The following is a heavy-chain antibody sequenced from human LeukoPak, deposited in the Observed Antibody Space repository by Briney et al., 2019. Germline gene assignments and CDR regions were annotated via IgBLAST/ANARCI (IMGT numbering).Heavy chain of an antibody. CDR2: IRQDGGEK. D-gene: IGHD6-13*01. J-gene: IGHJ4*01. CDR3: ARDGTAPGLYFDL. CDR1: GFTFSSYG. Sequence: NPGGSLRLSCAASGFTFSSYGMHWVRQAPGKGLEWVASIRQDGGEKSYVDSVKGRFTISRDNTKNSLYLQMSSLRAEDMAVYYCARDGTAPGLYFDLWGQGTLVTVSS. V-gene: IGHV3-7*01.